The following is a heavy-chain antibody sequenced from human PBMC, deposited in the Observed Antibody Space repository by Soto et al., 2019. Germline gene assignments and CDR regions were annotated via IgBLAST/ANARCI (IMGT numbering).Heavy chain of an antibody. D-gene: IGHD2-2*01. CDR1: GASISSYY. CDR2: IYYSGST. V-gene: IGHV4-59*01. J-gene: IGHJ4*02. CDR3: ASGLLGDPRSPSGTFDY. Sequence: PSETLSLTCTVSGASISSYYWSWIRQPPGKGLEWIGSIYYSGSTNYNPSLKSRVTISVDTSKNQFSLKLSSVTAADTAAYYCASGLLGDPRSPSGTFDYWGEGTLVTVAS.